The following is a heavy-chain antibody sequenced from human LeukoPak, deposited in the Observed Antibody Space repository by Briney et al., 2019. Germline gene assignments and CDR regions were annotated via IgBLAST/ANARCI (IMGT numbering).Heavy chain of an antibody. V-gene: IGHV3-21*01. CDR1: GFTFSSYS. D-gene: IGHD3-3*01. J-gene: IGHJ4*02. Sequence: GGSLRLSCAASGFTFSSYSMNWVRQAPGKGLGWVSSISSSSSYIYYADSVKGRFTISRDNAKNSLYLQMNSLRAEDTAVYYCARADYDFWSGSFDYWGQGTLVTVSS. CDR2: ISSSSSYI. CDR3: ARADYDFWSGSFDY.